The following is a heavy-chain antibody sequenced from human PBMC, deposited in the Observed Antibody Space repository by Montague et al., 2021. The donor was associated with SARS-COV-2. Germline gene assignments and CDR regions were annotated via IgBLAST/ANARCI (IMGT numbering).Heavy chain of an antibody. CDR2: TYYSGST. J-gene: IGHJ6*02. CDR3: ARDYGDYGSGYYYGMDV. D-gene: IGHD4-17*01. Sequence: SETLSLTCTVSGGSISSSSYYWGWIRQPPGKGLEWIGSTYYSGSTYYNLSLKSRVTISVDTSKNQFSLKLSSVTAADTAVYYCARDYGDYGSGYYYGMDVWGQGTTVTVSS. CDR1: GGSISSSSYY. V-gene: IGHV4-39*07.